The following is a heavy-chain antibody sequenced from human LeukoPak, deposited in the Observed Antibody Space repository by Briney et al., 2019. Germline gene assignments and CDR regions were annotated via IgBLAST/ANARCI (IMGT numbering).Heavy chain of an antibody. CDR3: ARDVPTYYYDSSGYADY. V-gene: IGHV1-2*02. CDR2: INPNSGGT. J-gene: IGHJ4*02. CDR1: GYTFTDYY. D-gene: IGHD3-22*01. Sequence: ASVKVSCKASGYTFTDYYMHWERQAPGQGLEWMGWINPNSGGTNYAQKFQGRVTMTRDMSISTAYMELSRLRSDDTAVYYCARDVPTYYYDSSGYADYWGQGTLVTVSS.